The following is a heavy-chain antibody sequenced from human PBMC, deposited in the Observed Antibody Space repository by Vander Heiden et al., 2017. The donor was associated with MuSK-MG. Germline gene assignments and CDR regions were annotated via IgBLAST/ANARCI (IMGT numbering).Heavy chain of an antibody. J-gene: IGHJ3*02. V-gene: IGHV3-21*01. D-gene: IGHD1-26*01. CDR3: ARGGRGATVNDVFDI. Sequence: EVQLVESGGGLVKPGGSLRLSCVASGFTFSSSSMNWVRQAPGKGLEWVSSISSTSSPIFYADSGRGRFTISRDNAKNSRYIQVNRLRAEDTALYYCARGGRGATVNDVFDIWGQGTMVTVYS. CDR1: GFTFSSSS. CDR2: ISSTSSPI.